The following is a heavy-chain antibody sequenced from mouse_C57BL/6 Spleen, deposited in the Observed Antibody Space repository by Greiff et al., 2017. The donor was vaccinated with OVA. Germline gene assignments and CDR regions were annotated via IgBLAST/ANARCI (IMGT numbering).Heavy chain of an antibody. CDR3: TVSDV. J-gene: IGHJ1*03. V-gene: IGHV6-3*01. CDR1: GFTFSNYW. Sequence: EVKVEESGGGLVQPGGSMKLSCVASGFTFSNYWMNWVRQSPEKGLEWVAQIRLKSDNYATHYAESVKGRFTISRDDSKSSVYLQMNNLRAEDTGIYYCTVSDVWGTGTTVTVSS. CDR2: IRLKSDNYAT.